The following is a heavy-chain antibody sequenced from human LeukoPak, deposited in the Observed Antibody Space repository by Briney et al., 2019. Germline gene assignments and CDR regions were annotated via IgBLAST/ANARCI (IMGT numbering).Heavy chain of an antibody. Sequence: PGRSLRLSCAASGFTFSSYGMHWVRQAPGKGLEWVAVISYDGSNKYYADSVKGRFTISRDNSKNTLYLQMNSLRAEDTAVYYCAKDRNPIADYYFDIWGRGTPVTVSS. D-gene: IGHD1-14*01. CDR3: AKDRNPIADYYFDI. CDR2: ISYDGSNK. V-gene: IGHV3-30*18. CDR1: GFTFSSYG. J-gene: IGHJ4*02.